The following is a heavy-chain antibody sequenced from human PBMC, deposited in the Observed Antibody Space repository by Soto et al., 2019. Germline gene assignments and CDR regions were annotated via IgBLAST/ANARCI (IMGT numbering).Heavy chain of an antibody. J-gene: IGHJ1*01. V-gene: IGHV4-39*01. Sequence: SETLSHTCPVSGVSISTSIYYWGWIRQPPGKGLEWIGSIYFTGSTYYNPSLKRRVTISVDTSKNQFSLKLSSVTAADTAVYYWGRHGGFCGGDCLAQYSQHGGRAPLVTVS. CDR3: GRHGGFCGGDCLAQYSQH. CDR1: GVSISTSIYY. D-gene: IGHD2-21*02. CDR2: IYFTGST.